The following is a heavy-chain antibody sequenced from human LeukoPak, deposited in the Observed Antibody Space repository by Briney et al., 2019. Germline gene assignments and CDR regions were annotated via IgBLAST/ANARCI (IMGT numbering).Heavy chain of an antibody. Sequence: GASVKVSCKASGCTFTSYGISWVRQAPGQGLEWMGWISAYNGNTNYAQKLQGRVTMTTDTSTSTAYMELRSLRSDDTAVYYCARMGGGIQLWLRDDYYFDYWGQRILVTLSS. CDR2: ISAYNGNT. V-gene: IGHV1-18*01. D-gene: IGHD5-18*01. CDR3: ARMGGGIQLWLRDDYYFDY. J-gene: IGHJ4*02. CDR1: GCTFTSYG.